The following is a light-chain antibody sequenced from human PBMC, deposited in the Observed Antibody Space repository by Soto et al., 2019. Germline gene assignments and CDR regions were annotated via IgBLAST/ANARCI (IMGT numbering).Light chain of an antibody. CDR1: LSVGTS. CDR2: DAS. CDR3: QHGRT. V-gene: IGKV3-11*01. J-gene: IGKJ2*01. Sequence: EIVLTHSPATLSLSPGERATLSCRTSLSVGTSLAWHQQKPGQSPRLLIYDASKRAAGIPARFSGSGSGTDFTLTSSSLEPEDFAVYYCQHGRTFGQGTKLEIK.